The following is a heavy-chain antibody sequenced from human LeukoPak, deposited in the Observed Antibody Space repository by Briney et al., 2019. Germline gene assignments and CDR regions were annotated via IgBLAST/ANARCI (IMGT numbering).Heavy chain of an antibody. D-gene: IGHD3-9*01. J-gene: IGHJ4*02. CDR3: ARGEVFYDILTGYYKSLDY. V-gene: IGHV7-4-1*02. CDR2: INTNTGNP. Sequence: ASVKVSCKASGYTFTSYAMNWVRQAPGQGLEWMGWINTNTGNPTYAQGFTGRFVFSLDTSVSTAYLQISSLKAEDTAVYYCARGEVFYDILTGYYKSLDYWGQGTLVTVSS. CDR1: GYTFTSYA.